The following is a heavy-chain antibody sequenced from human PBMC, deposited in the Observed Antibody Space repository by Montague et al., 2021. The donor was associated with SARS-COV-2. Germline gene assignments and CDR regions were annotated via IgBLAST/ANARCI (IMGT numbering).Heavy chain of an antibody. J-gene: IGHJ5*02. CDR1: GDSTGCPNCY. V-gene: IGHV4-39*01. Sequence: SETLSLTCTVSGDSTGCPNCYWGWIRQAPGKGLDWIGTIYNSGTTYYNPSLKSRLTTSIDTSKNQFSLKLTSVTAADTAVYYCARHRNYGDHSLDNWFHPWGQGTLVTVSS. D-gene: IGHD4-17*01. CDR2: IYNSGTT. CDR3: ARHRNYGDHSLDNWFHP.